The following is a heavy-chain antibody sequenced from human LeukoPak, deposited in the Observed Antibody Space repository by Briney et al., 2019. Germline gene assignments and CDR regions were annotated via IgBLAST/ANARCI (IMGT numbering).Heavy chain of an antibody. D-gene: IGHD3-10*01. Sequence: GESLKISCKGSGYSFTSYWIGWVRQMPGKGLEWMGIIYPGDSDTRYSPSFQGQVTISADKSISTAYLQWSSLKASDTAMYYCARVLMVRRVFDAFDIWGQGTMVTVSS. CDR1: GYSFTSYW. V-gene: IGHV5-51*01. J-gene: IGHJ3*02. CDR3: ARVLMVRRVFDAFDI. CDR2: IYPGDSDT.